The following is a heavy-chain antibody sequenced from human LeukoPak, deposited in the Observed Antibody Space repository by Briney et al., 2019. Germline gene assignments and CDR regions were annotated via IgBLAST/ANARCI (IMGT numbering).Heavy chain of an antibody. CDR3: ARESIAAHLEWFDP. Sequence: SETLSPTCTVSGGSISSYYWSWIRQPPGKGLEWIGYIYYSGSTNYNPSLKSRVTISVDTSKNQFSLKLSSVTAADTAVYYCARESIAAHLEWFDPWGQGTLVTVSS. J-gene: IGHJ5*02. D-gene: IGHD6-6*01. CDR1: GGSISSYY. V-gene: IGHV4-59*01. CDR2: IYYSGST.